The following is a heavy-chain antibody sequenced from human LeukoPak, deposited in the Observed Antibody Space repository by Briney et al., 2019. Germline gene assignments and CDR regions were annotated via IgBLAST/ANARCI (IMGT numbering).Heavy chain of an antibody. Sequence: GASVKVSCKASGYIFTRYYMHWVGQAPGQGVEGMGWINPNSGGTNYAQHFQGRVTMTRDTSISPAYMELSRLRSDDTGVYYCARDFFGVVTAIPVVDYWGQGTLVTVSS. CDR2: INPNSGGT. V-gene: IGHV1-2*02. CDR3: ARDFFGVVTAIPVVDY. D-gene: IGHD2-21*02. CDR1: GYIFTRYY. J-gene: IGHJ4*02.